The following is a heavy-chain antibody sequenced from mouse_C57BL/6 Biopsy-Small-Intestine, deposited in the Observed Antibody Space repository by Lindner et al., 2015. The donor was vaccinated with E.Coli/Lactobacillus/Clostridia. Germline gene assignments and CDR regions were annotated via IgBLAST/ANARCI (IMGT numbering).Heavy chain of an antibody. Sequence: SVKVSCKASGYIFTDYSIRLGAPGPGQRLGWMGWINVGNGDTKYSQKFQGRVTLTRDTSANIDYMEVTSLTSEDTAVYYCARDNYCTSSRCPHPFWFDPWGQGTLVTVSS. CDR2: INVGNGDT. CDR3: ARDNYCTSSRCPHPFWFDP. V-gene: IGHV1-84*02. J-gene: IGHJ4*01. D-gene: IGHD1-1*01. CDR1: GYIFTDYS.